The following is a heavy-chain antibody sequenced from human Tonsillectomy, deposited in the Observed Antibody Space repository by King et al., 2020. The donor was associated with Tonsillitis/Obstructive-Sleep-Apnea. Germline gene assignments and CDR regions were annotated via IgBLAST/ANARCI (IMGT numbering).Heavy chain of an antibody. CDR3: AREFGVVNLYDY. J-gene: IGHJ4*02. Sequence: VQLVESGGGLVQPGGSLRLSCTASGFSFSSYWMSWVRQAPGKGLEWVANIKQDGSEKHYVDSVKGRFTISRDNAKNSLYLQMNSLRAEDTAVYYCAREFGVVNLYDYWGQGTLVTVSS. CDR1: GFSFSSYW. D-gene: IGHD3-3*01. CDR2: IKQDGSEK. V-gene: IGHV3-7*01.